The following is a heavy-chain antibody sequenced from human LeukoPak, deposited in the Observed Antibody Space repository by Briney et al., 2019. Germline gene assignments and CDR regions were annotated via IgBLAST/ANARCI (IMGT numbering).Heavy chain of an antibody. J-gene: IGHJ4*02. D-gene: IGHD4-11*01. CDR2: IYYSGST. V-gene: IGHV4-30-4*08. Sequence: SETLSLTCAVYGGSFTGYCWSWIRQPPGKGLEWIGYIYYSGSTYYNPSLKSRVTISVDTSKNQFSLKLSSVTAADTAVYYCARAPITVRGSPFDYWGQGTLVTVSS. CDR3: ARAPITVRGSPFDY. CDR1: GGSFTGYC.